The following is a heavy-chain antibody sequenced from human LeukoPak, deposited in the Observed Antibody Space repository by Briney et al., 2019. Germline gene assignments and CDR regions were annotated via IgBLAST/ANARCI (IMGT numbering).Heavy chain of an antibody. CDR2: ISSSSTI. CDR3: ARDVGIFDY. Sequence: GGSLRLSCAASGFTFSSYSMNWVRQAPGKGLEWVSYISSSSTIYYADSVKGRFTISRDNAKNSLYLQMNSLRAEDTAVYYCARDVGIFDYWGQGTLVTVSS. J-gene: IGHJ4*02. CDR1: GFTFSSYS. D-gene: IGHD1-14*01. V-gene: IGHV3-48*01.